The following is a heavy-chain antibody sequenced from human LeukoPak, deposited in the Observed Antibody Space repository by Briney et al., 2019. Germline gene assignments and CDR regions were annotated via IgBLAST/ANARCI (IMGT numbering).Heavy chain of an antibody. CDR2: ISSSSSYI. V-gene: IGHV3-21*01. CDR1: GFTFSSYA. Sequence: GGSLRLSCAASGFTFSSYAMSWVRQAPGKGLEWVSSISSSSSYIYYADSVKGRFTISRDNAKNSLYLQMNSLRAEDTAVYYCARDLGGYSNYRLPAPYYFDYWGQGTLVTVSS. D-gene: IGHD4-11*01. J-gene: IGHJ4*02. CDR3: ARDLGGYSNYRLPAPYYFDY.